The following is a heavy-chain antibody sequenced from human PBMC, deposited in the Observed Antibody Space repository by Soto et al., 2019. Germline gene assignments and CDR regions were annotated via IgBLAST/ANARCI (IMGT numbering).Heavy chain of an antibody. V-gene: IGHV1-8*01. CDR2: MNPNSGDT. Sequence: QEQLLQSGAEVKKPGASVKVSCKTSGYTFSSYDINWVRQAAGQGLEWMGWMNPNSGDTAYAQKFQGRVTMTRNTSISTAYMELSSLTSEDTAVYYCAREWEQGFCFDHWGQGTPVTVSS. CDR1: GYTFSSYD. D-gene: IGHD1-1*01. CDR3: AREWEQGFCFDH. J-gene: IGHJ4*02.